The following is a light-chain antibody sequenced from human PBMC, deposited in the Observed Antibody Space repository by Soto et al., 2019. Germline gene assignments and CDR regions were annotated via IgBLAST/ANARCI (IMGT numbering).Light chain of an antibody. CDR1: QTVTRN. J-gene: IGKJ1*01. Sequence: EIVMTQSPASLSVSPGERATLSCRASQTVTRNLAWYQQKPGQAPRLLIYGASTRATGIPARFSGSGSGTAFNLTISSLQSEDSAVYYCQQYNNWPPATFGQGTKVEIK. CDR3: QQYNNWPPAT. V-gene: IGKV3-15*01. CDR2: GAS.